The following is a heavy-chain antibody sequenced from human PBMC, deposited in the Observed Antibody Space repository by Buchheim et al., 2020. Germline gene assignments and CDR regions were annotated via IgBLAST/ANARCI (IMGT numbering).Heavy chain of an antibody. J-gene: IGHJ6*02. CDR3: ARDRMGYCTNGVCYDLDLEYYYGMDV. CDR2: IKQAGREK. D-gene: IGHD2-8*01. V-gene: IGHV3-7*04. Sequence: EVLLVESGGGLVQPGGSLRLSCAASGFTFSSYWMSWVRQAPGKGLEWVASIKQAGREKYYEDSVKGRLTISRDNAKNSLYLQMNSLRAEDTAVYYCARDRMGYCTNGVCYDLDLEYYYGMDVWGQGTT. CDR1: GFTFSSYW.